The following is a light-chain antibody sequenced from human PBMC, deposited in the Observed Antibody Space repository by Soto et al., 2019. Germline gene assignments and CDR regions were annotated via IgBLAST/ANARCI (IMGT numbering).Light chain of an antibody. CDR3: QQLNNYTRT. CDR1: QSISSW. V-gene: IGKV1-5*01. J-gene: IGKJ1*01. Sequence: DIQMTQSPSTLSASVGDRVTITCRASQSISSWLAWYQKKPGRDPKILIYGAFILQSGVPSRFSGSGSGTEFNLTISRLQTEDFATYVCQQLNNYTRTFGQGTKVDIK. CDR2: GAF.